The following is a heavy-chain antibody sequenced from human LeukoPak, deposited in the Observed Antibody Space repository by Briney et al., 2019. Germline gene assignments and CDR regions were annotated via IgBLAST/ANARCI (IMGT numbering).Heavy chain of an antibody. CDR1: GGSISSYY. CDR3: ARDGAAAGWYDY. CDR2: IYYSGST. V-gene: IGHV4-59*12. J-gene: IGHJ4*02. Sequence: SETLSLTCTVSGGSISSYYWSWIRQPPGKGLEWIGYIYYSGSTYYNPSLKSRVTISVDTSKNLFSLKLNSVTAADTAVYYCARDGAAAGWYDYWGQGTLVTVSS. D-gene: IGHD6-13*01.